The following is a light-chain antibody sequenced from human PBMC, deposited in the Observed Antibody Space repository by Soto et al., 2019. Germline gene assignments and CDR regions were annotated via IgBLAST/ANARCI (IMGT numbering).Light chain of an antibody. Sequence: QSVLTQPPSASGSPGQSVTISCTGTSSDVGGYDYVSWYQQHPGEAPKLMIYEVTIRPSGVSDRFSGSKSGNTASLTVSGLQAEDDADYYCSSYTGGTPSYVFGTGTKVTVL. CDR3: SSYTGGTPSYV. CDR2: EVT. V-gene: IGLV2-8*01. J-gene: IGLJ1*01. CDR1: SSDVGGYDY.